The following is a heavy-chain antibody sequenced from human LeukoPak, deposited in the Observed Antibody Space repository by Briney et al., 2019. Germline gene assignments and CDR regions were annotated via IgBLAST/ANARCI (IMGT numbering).Heavy chain of an antibody. Sequence: PGGSLRLSCVASGFSFRKYSMSWIRQAPGKGLEWVSYISSSGSTIYYADSVKGRFTISRDNAKNSLYLQMNSLRAEDTAVYYCARVHGAFDIWGQGTMVTVSS. V-gene: IGHV3-11*04. CDR2: ISSSGSTI. CDR1: GFSFRKYS. CDR3: ARVHGAFDI. J-gene: IGHJ3*02.